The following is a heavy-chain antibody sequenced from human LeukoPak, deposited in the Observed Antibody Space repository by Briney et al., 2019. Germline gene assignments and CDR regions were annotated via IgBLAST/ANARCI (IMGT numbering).Heavy chain of an antibody. V-gene: IGHV4-34*09. D-gene: IGHD4-17*01. CDR3: ARAPLYGGHADWFDP. CDR1: GGSFSGYY. Sequence: SETLSLTCAVYGGSFSGYYWSWIRQPPGKGLEWIGYIYYSGSTYYNPSLKSRVTISVDTSKNQFSLKLSSVTAADTAVYYCARAPLYGGHADWFDPWGQGTLVTVSS. CDR2: IYYSGST. J-gene: IGHJ5*02.